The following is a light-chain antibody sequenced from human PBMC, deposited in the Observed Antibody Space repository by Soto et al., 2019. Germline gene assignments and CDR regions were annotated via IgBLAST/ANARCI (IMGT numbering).Light chain of an antibody. Sequence: DIVMTQSPDSLAVSLGERATINCKSSQSVLYSSNNKNYLAWYQQKPGQPPQLLIYWASTRESGVPDRFSGSVSGTDFTLTISSLQAEDVAVYYCQQSRTFGQGTKVEIK. V-gene: IGKV4-1*01. CDR2: WAS. J-gene: IGKJ1*01. CDR1: QSVLYSSNNKNY. CDR3: QQSRT.